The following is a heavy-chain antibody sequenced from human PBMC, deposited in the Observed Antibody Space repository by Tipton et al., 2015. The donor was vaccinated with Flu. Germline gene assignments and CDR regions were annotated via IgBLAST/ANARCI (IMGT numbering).Heavy chain of an antibody. D-gene: IGHD3-10*01. J-gene: IGHJ4*02. V-gene: IGHV4-38-2*01. Sequence: LRLSCSVSGDAIRSGYLWAWIRQPPGRGLEWIGCVYHGGTTYYNPSLKSRVAISLDTFKNQFSLKLTSVTAADTAVYYCATTTYYYGSGSHDYWGQGTLVTVSS. CDR2: VYHGGTT. CDR1: GDAIRSGYL. CDR3: ATTTYYYGSGSHDY.